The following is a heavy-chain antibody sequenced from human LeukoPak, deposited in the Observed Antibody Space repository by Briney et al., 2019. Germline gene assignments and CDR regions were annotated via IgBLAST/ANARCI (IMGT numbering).Heavy chain of an antibody. CDR2: ISISGGST. V-gene: IGHV3-23*01. CDR3: ARVGTPDF. CDR1: GFTFSSYA. J-gene: IGHJ4*02. Sequence: GGSLRLSCAASGFTFSSYAMTWVRQAPGKGLEWVSAISISGGSTYQADSVKGRFTISRDNSKNTVYLLINSLRAEDTAVYYCARVGTPDFWGQGTLVTVSS.